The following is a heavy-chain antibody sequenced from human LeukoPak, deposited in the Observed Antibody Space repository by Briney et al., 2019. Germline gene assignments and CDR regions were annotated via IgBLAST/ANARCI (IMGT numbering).Heavy chain of an antibody. V-gene: IGHV3-23*01. CDR2: ISGSGGST. Sequence: GGSLRLSCAASGFTFSNYWMSWVRQAPGKGLEWVSAISGSGGSTYYADSVKGRFTISRDNSKNTLYLQMNSLRAEDTAVYYCAKEAYYDFWSGYSGFDYWGQGTLVTVSS. D-gene: IGHD3-3*01. J-gene: IGHJ4*02. CDR3: AKEAYYDFWSGYSGFDY. CDR1: GFTFSNYW.